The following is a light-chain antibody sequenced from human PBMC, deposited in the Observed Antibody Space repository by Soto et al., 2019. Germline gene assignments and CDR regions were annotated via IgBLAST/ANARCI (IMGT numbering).Light chain of an antibody. CDR3: SSYTSSSTKGV. V-gene: IGLV2-14*01. J-gene: IGLJ1*01. CDR2: EVS. CDR1: SSDVGGYNY. Sequence: LTQPASVSGSPGQSITISCTGTSSDVGGYNYVSWYQQHPGKAPKLMIYEVSNRPSGVSNRFSGSKSGNTASLTISGLQAEDEADYYCSSYTSSSTKGVFGTGTKVTVL.